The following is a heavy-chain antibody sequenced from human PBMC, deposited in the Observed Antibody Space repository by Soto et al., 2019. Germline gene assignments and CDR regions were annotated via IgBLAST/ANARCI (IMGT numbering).Heavy chain of an antibody. V-gene: IGHV1-69*01. CDR1: GGTFSSYV. D-gene: IGHD3-3*01. CDR2: ITPIFGTP. CDR3: ARDRGLRYYDFWSGFLFYGMDV. J-gene: IGHJ6*02. Sequence: QVQLVQSGAEVKKPGSSVKVSCKASGGTFSSYVISWVRQAPGQGLEWMGGITPIFGTPRYAQNFQGRVTITAEESTSTAYMELSSLRSEDTAVYYCARDRGLRYYDFWSGFLFYGMDVWGQGTTVTVSS.